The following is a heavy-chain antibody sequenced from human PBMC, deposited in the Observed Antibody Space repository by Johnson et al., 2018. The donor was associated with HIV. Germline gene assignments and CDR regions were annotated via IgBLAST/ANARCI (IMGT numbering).Heavy chain of an antibody. V-gene: IGHV3-13*01. Sequence: MQLVESGGGVVQPGRSLRLSCAASGFTFSSYDMNWVRQATGKGLEWVSAIGTAGDTYYPGSVKGRFTISRDNAKNSLYLQMNSLRAGDTAVYYCARGGRGHDAFDIWGQGTMVTVSS. J-gene: IGHJ3*02. CDR3: ARGGRGHDAFDI. CDR2: IGTAGDT. CDR1: GFTFSSYD.